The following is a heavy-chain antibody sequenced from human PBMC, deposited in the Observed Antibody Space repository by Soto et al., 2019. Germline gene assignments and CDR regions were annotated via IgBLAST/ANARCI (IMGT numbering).Heavy chain of an antibody. J-gene: IGHJ4*02. CDR1: GGSISSGGYY. V-gene: IGHV4-31*03. CDR3: ARSNPDAGLDY. Sequence: PSETLSLTCTVSGGSISSGGYYWSWIRQHPGKGLEWIGYIYYSGSTYYNPSLKSRVTISVDTSKNQFSLKLSSVTAADTAVYYCARSNPDAGLDYWGQGTLVTVSS. D-gene: IGHD7-27*01. CDR2: IYYSGST.